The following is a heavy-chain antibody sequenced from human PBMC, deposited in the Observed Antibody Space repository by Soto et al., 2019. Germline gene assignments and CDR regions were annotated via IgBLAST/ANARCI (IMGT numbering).Heavy chain of an antibody. CDR1: GFTFSSYG. J-gene: IGHJ4*02. Sequence: ESGGGVVQPGRSLRLSCAASGFTFSSYGMHWVRQAPGKGLEWVAVIWYDGSNKYYADSVKGRFTISRDNSKNTLYLQMNSLRAEDTAVYYCARELVRGSFDYWGQGTLVTVSS. D-gene: IGHD3-10*01. V-gene: IGHV3-33*01. CDR3: ARELVRGSFDY. CDR2: IWYDGSNK.